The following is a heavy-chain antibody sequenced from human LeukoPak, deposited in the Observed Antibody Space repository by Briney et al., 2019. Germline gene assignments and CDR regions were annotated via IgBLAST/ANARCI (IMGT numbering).Heavy chain of an antibody. CDR3: ARDGTTRLRGEVYCYYMDV. J-gene: IGHJ6*03. V-gene: IGHV1-2*02. CDR1: GYTFTGYY. Sequence: ASVKVSCKASGYTFTGYYMHWVRQAPGQGPEWMGWINPSSGGTNYAQKFQGRVTMTRDTSISTAYMELSRLRSDDTAVYYCARDGTTRLRGEVYCYYMDVWGKGTTVTVSS. CDR2: INPSSGGT. D-gene: IGHD3-10*01.